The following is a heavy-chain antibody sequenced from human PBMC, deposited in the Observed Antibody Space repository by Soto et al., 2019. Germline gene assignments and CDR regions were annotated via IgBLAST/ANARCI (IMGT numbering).Heavy chain of an antibody. V-gene: IGHV1-3*01. CDR1: GYTFTSYA. D-gene: IGHD1-26*01. CDR3: ARFRGSYNYFDY. J-gene: IGHJ4*02. CDR2: INAGNGNT. Sequence: ASVKVSCKASGYTFTSYAMHWVRQAPGQRLEWMGWINAGNGNTKYSQKFQGRVTITRDTSASTAYMELSSLRSEDTAVYYCARFRGSYNYFDYWGQGTLVTVSS.